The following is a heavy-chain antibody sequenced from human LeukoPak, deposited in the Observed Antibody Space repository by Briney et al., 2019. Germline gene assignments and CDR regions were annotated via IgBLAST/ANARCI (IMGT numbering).Heavy chain of an antibody. J-gene: IGHJ3*02. Sequence: SETLSLTCTVSGYSISSGYYWGWIRQPPGKGVEWIGSIYHSGSTYYNPSLKSRVTISVDTSKNQFTLKLSSVTAADTAVYYCARAPAYDAFDIWGQGTMVTVSS. CDR2: IYHSGST. V-gene: IGHV4-38-2*02. CDR3: ARAPAYDAFDI. D-gene: IGHD1-14*01. CDR1: GYSISSGYY.